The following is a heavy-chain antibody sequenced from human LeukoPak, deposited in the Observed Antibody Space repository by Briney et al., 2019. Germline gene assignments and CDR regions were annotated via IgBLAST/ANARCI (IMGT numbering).Heavy chain of an antibody. J-gene: IGHJ5*02. Sequence: PSETLSLTCTVSGASISSSTYYWGWIRQPPGMGLEWIGNIYYSGNTYYNPSLKSRVTISVDTSKNQFSLKLSSVTAADTAVYYCATDYGDYYSDPWGQGTLVTVSS. CDR3: ATDYGDYYSDP. CDR2: IYYSGNT. D-gene: IGHD4-17*01. CDR1: GASISSSTYY. V-gene: IGHV4-39*02.